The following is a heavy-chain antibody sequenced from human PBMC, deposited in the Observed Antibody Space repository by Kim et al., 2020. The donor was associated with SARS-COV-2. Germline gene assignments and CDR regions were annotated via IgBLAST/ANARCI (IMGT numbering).Heavy chain of an antibody. J-gene: IGHJ4*02. D-gene: IGHD5-18*01. CDR2: ISAYNGNT. CDR1: GYTFTSYG. Sequence: ASVKVSCKASGYTFTSYGISWVRQAPGQGLEWMGWISAYNGNTNYAQKLQGRVTMTTDTSTSTAYMELRSLRSDDTAVYYCARDLWMVGPYSYGFGLELDIDYWGQGTLVTVSS. V-gene: IGHV1-18*01. CDR3: ARDLWMVGPYSYGFGLELDIDY.